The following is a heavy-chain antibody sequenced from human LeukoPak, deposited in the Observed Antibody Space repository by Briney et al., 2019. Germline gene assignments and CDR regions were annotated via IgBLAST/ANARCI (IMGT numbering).Heavy chain of an antibody. J-gene: IGHJ6*02. CDR3: AKDRGYDYSYGLDV. Sequence: GESLKISCAASGISFSSYAMSWVRQAPGRGLEWVSLISGSGDYAQYADSVRGRFALSRDNSKKTLFLQMNSLRVEDTAVYYCAKDRGYDYSYGLDVWGQGTTVTVSS. V-gene: IGHV3-23*01. CDR2: ISGSGDYA. CDR1: GISFSSYA. D-gene: IGHD5-12*01.